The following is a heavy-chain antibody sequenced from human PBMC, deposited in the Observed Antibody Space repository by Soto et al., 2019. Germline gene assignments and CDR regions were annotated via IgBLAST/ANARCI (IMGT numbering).Heavy chain of an antibody. V-gene: IGHV1-8*01. Sequence: QVRLVQSGAEVKKPGASVKVSCKASGYTFTSYDITWVRQATGQGLEWLGWMNPNSCNTGYAQKCQGRVTMTRNTSISTAYMELSSLRSEDTAVYHCARGRKEWWELLGWVFDYWGQGTLVTVSS. CDR2: MNPNSCNT. D-gene: IGHD1-26*01. CDR1: GYTFTSYD. CDR3: ARGRKEWWELLGWVFDY. J-gene: IGHJ4*02.